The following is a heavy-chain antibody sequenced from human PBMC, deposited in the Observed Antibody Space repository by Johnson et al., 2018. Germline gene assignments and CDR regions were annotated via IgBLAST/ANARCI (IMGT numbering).Heavy chain of an antibody. J-gene: IGHJ5*02. Sequence: VQLVESGGGLVKPGGSLRLSCAASGFTFSSYNMKWVRQAPGKGLEWVSSISSSSSYIYYADSVKGRFTISRDNAKNSLYLQMNSLRAEDTAVYYCARDPDITMIVVVNGPNWFDPWGQGTLVTVSS. D-gene: IGHD3-22*01. CDR3: ARDPDITMIVVVNGPNWFDP. CDR1: GFTFSSYN. V-gene: IGHV3-21*01. CDR2: ISSSSSYI.